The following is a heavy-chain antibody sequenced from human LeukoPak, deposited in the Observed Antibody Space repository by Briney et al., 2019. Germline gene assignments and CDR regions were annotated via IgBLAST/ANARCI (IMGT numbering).Heavy chain of an antibody. CDR3: AKDMGPGGSSWYDY. J-gene: IGHJ4*02. CDR1: GFSFHKYG. Sequence: PGRSLRLSCAASGFSFHKYGMHWVRQAPGKGLEWVSGITWNTYSVAYADSVKGRFTISRDNAKNSLYLQMNSLRAEDTALYYCAKDMGPGGSSWYDYWGQGTLVTVSS. V-gene: IGHV3-9*01. CDR2: ITWNTYSV. D-gene: IGHD6-13*01.